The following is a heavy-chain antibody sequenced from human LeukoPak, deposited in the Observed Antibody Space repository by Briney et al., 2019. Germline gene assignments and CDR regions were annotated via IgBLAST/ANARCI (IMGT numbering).Heavy chain of an antibody. D-gene: IGHD7-27*01. CDR3: ARVTGDLTYYYYYMDV. J-gene: IGHJ6*03. V-gene: IGHV6-1*01. CDR1: GDSVSSNSAA. Sequence: SPTLSLTCAISGDSVSSNSAAWNWIRPSPSRGLEWLGRTYYRSKWYNDYAVSVKSRITINPDTSKNQFSLQLNSVTPEDTAVYYCARVTGDLTYYYYYMDVWGKGTTVTVSS. CDR2: TYYRSKWYN.